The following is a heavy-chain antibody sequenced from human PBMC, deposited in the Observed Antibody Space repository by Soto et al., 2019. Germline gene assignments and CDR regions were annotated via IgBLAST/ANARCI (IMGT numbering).Heavy chain of an antibody. CDR1: GFTFSSYG. Sequence: GGSLRLSCAASGFTFSSYGMHWVRQAPGKGLEWVAVIWYDGSNKYYADSVKGRFTISRDNSKNTLYLQMNSLRAEDTAVYYCATDCSGGSCLNGGLFYYYYYYMDVWGKGTTVTVSS. CDR2: IWYDGSNK. V-gene: IGHV3-33*01. J-gene: IGHJ6*03. D-gene: IGHD2-15*01. CDR3: ATDCSGGSCLNGGLFYYYYYYMDV.